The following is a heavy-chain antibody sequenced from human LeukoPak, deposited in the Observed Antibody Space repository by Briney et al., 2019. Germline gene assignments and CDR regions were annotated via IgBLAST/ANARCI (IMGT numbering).Heavy chain of an antibody. Sequence: ASETLSLTCTVSGGSIRSSTYYWAWIRQPPGKGLEWTGTIHHSGDTYYNPSLKSRVTISVDTSKNQFSLNLSSVTAADTAVYYCARHVLSGYLNYWYFDLWGRGTLVTVSS. J-gene: IGHJ2*01. V-gene: IGHV4-39*01. CDR3: ARHVLSGYLNYWYFDL. D-gene: IGHD3-3*01. CDR2: IHHSGDT. CDR1: GGSIRSSTYY.